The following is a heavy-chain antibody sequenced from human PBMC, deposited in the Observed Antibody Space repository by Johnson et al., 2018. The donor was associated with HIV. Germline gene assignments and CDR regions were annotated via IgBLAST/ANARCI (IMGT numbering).Heavy chain of an antibody. CDR3: ARDPELDYFDNRAFDI. D-gene: IGHD3-22*01. CDR2: IKQDGSER. Sequence: DVQLVESGGGLVQPGGSLRLSCAASGFTFNKYWMSWVRQAPGKGLAWVANIKQDGSERYYVDSVKGRFTISRDNAKNSLSLQMDSLRAEDTAVYYCARDPELDYFDNRAFDIWGQGTMVTVSS. CDR1: GFTFNKYW. V-gene: IGHV3-7*01. J-gene: IGHJ3*02.